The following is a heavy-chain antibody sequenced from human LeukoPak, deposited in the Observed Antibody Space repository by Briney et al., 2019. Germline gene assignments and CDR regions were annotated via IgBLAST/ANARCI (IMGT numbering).Heavy chain of an antibody. Sequence: PGRSLRLSCAASGFTFSSYWMSWVRQAPGKGLEWVANIKQDGSAKNYVDSVKGRFTISRDNAKNSLDLQMNSLRGEDTSVYDCARAGGNASSWAYWAQGTLVTVSS. CDR2: IKQDGSAK. D-gene: IGHD1-26*01. CDR1: GFTFSSYW. V-gene: IGHV3-7*01. J-gene: IGHJ4*02. CDR3: ARAGGNASSWAY.